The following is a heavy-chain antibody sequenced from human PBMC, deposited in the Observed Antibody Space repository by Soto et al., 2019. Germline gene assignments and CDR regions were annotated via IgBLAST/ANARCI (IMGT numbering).Heavy chain of an antibody. CDR1: GYAFSFG. V-gene: IGHV1-18*01. J-gene: IGHJ4*02. Sequence: ASVKVSCKASGYAFSFGFSWVRQAPGQGLEWMGWISASDGSTNSAQKFRGRISLTTDTSTNTAYLDLLSLTSDDTAVYFCATYDFGSGSYYRGDNWGQGNRVTVSS. D-gene: IGHD3-10*01. CDR2: ISASDGST. CDR3: ATYDFGSGSYYRGDN.